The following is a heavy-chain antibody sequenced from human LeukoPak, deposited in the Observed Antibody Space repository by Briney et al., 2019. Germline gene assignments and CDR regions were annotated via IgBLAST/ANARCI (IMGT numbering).Heavy chain of an antibody. V-gene: IGHV3-30*19. CDR3: AREVEIAAAGSHLAFDI. CDR2: ISYDGSNK. CDR1: GFTFNSYG. D-gene: IGHD6-13*01. Sequence: PGGSLRLSCAASGFTFNSYGMHWVRQAPGKGLEWVAVISYDGSNKYYADSVKGRFTISRDNSKNTLYLQMNSLRAEDTAVYYCAREVEIAAAGSHLAFDIWGQGTMVTVSS. J-gene: IGHJ3*02.